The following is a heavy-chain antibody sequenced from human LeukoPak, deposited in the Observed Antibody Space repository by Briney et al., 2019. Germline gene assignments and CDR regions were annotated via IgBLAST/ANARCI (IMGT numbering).Heavy chain of an antibody. D-gene: IGHD1-26*01. CDR2: IDRSGERT. Sequence: GGSLRLSCAASGFTFSIHAMTWVRQAPGKGLEWVSTIDRSGERTHYADSVKGRFTISRDNSRNTLYLQMNSLRAEDTAIYYCTKDVQNDVGATDCWGQGPLVTVSS. CDR1: GFTFSIHA. CDR3: TKDVQNDVGATDC. J-gene: IGHJ4*02. V-gene: IGHV3-23*01.